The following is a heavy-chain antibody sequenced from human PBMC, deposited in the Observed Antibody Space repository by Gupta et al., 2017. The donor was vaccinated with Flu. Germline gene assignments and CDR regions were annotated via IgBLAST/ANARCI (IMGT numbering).Heavy chain of an antibody. V-gene: IGHV4-34*01. CDR3: ARAYDSSGYGDY. J-gene: IGHJ4*02. D-gene: IGHD3-22*01. CDR2: SNHRGST. Sequence: QVQLQQWGAGLLKPSETLSLTCAVYGGSFSGYYWSWIRQPPGKGLEWIGESNHRGSTNYNPSLKSRVTISVDTSKNQFSLKLSSVTAADTAVYYCARAYDSSGYGDYWGQGILVTVSS. CDR1: GGSFSGYY.